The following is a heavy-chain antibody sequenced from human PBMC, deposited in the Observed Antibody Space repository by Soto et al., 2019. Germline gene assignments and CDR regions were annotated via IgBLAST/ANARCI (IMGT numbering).Heavy chain of an antibody. J-gene: IGHJ6*02. CDR3: ARVRFGQWGYAMDV. CDR2: MSSSGDRI. V-gene: IGHV3-11*01. Sequence: QVQLVESGGGLVKPGGSLRLSCAASGITFSDCYMNWIRQAPGKGLEWVSYMSSSGDRINYAGSVRGRFTVSRDNAKNSLYLQMNSLRAEDTAMYYCARVRFGQWGYAMDVWGQGTTVTVSS. CDR1: GITFSDCY. D-gene: IGHD3-10*01.